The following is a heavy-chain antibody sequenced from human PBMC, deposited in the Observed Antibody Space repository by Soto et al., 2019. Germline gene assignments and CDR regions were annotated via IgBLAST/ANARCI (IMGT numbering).Heavy chain of an antibody. CDR3: ARDPWGYYGMDV. CDR1: GYTFTIYA. V-gene: IGHV1-3*01. CDR2: INPGNGNT. J-gene: IGHJ6*02. D-gene: IGHD3-16*01. Sequence: QVQLVQSGAEVKKPGASVKVSCKASGYTFTIYAMHWVRQAPGQRLEWMGWINPGNGNTKYSQKFQGRVTITRDTTASTADMELSSLRSEDTAVYYCARDPWGYYGMDVWGQGTTVTVSS.